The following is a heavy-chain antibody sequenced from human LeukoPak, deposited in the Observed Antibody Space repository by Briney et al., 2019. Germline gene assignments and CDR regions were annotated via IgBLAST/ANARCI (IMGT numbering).Heavy chain of an antibody. CDR3: AHLTTSAYYYDY. D-gene: IGHD1-1*01. V-gene: IGHV2-5*01. Sequence: ESGPTLVNPTETLTLTCTCSGFSVSSSGVAVGWIRQPPGKALEWLGHIYWNDDDRYSTSLKSRLTITKDTSENQVVLTMTNMDPVDTATYYCAHLTTSAYYYDYWVQGTLVTVSS. J-gene: IGHJ4*02. CDR1: GFSVSSSGVA. CDR2: IYWNDDD.